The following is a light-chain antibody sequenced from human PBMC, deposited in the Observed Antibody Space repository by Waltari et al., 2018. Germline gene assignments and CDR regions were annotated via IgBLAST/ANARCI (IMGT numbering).Light chain of an antibody. CDR3: CSYAGSYTFV. V-gene: IGLV2-11*01. J-gene: IGLJ1*01. Sequence: QSALTQPRSVSGSPGQSVTISCTGTSSDVGGYDYVSWYQQHPGEAPKLIILDVSKWPSGAPDPFSGSKSGNPASLTISGLQAEDEADYYCCSYAGSYTFVFGSATQVSVL. CDR2: DVS. CDR1: SSDVGGYDY.